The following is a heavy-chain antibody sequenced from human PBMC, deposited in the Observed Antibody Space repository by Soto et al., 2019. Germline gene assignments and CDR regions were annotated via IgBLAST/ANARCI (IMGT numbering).Heavy chain of an antibody. CDR2: IYHSGGT. CDR1: GGSISSDNW. V-gene: IGHV4-4*02. Sequence: QVQLQESGPGLVNPSGTLSLTCAVSGGSISSDNWWSWVRQPPGKGLEWIGEIYHSGGTHYNPSLKSRVTISVDKSKNLISLELSSVTAADTAVYFCGRHGGFSFDSWGQGTLVTVSS. CDR3: GRHGGFSFDS. D-gene: IGHD3-3*01. J-gene: IGHJ4*02.